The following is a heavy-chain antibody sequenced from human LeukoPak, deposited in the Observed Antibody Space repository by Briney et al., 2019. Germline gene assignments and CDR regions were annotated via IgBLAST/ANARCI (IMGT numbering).Heavy chain of an antibody. J-gene: IGHJ4*02. D-gene: IGHD2-2*01. V-gene: IGHV4-59*08. CDR1: GGSISSYY. CDR3: ARRTQYCTSSSCYRGYYFDY. Sequence: SETLSLTCTVSGGSISSYYWSWIRQPPGKGLEWIGYIYYSGSTNYNPSLKSRVTISVDTSKNQFSLKLSSVTAADTAVYFCARRTQYCTSSSCYRGYYFDYWGQGTLVTVSS. CDR2: IYYSGST.